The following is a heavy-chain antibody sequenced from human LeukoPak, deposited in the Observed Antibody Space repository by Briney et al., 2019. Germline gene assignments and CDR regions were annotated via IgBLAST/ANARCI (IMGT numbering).Heavy chain of an antibody. CDR1: GYTFTSYE. J-gene: IGHJ6*03. V-gene: IGHV1-8*01. Sequence: ASVKVSCKASGYTFTSYEINWVRQATGQGLEGMGWMNPNSGNTGYAQKFQGRVTMTRNTSISTAYMELSSLRSEDTAVYYCARGWEYSSSWYYYYYYYMDVWGKGTTVTISS. CDR3: ARGWEYSSSWYYYYYYYMDV. CDR2: MNPNSGNT. D-gene: IGHD6-13*01.